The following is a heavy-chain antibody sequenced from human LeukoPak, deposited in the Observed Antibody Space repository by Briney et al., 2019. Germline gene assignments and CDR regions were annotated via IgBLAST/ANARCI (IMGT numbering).Heavy chain of an antibody. CDR3: ARDFGTGGDAFDI. CDR1: GFTFSSYE. J-gene: IGHJ3*02. Sequence: GGSLRLSCAASGFTFSSYEMNWVRQAPGKGLEWFSYISSSGSTIYYADSVKGRFTISRDNAKNSLYLQMNSLRAEDTAVYYCARDFGTGGDAFDIWGQGTMVTVSS. D-gene: IGHD1-1*01. V-gene: IGHV3-48*03. CDR2: ISSSGSTI.